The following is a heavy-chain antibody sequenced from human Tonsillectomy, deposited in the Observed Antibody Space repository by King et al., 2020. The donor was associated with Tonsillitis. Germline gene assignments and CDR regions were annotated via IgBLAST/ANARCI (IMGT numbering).Heavy chain of an antibody. J-gene: IGHJ6*03. CDR2: IYYSGST. CDR1: GGSISTYY. D-gene: IGHD2-21*01. CDR3: AKLPVHIRGYYYYMDV. Sequence: VQLQESGPGLVKPSETLSLTCTVSGGSISTYYWSWTRQPPGKGLEWIGYIYYSGSTNYNPSLKSRVTISVDTSKNQFSLKLSSVTAADTAVYYCAKLPVHIRGYYYYMDVWGKGTTVTVSS. V-gene: IGHV4-59*01.